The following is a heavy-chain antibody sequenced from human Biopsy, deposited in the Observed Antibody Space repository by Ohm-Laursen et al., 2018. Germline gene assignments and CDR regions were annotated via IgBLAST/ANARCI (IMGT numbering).Heavy chain of an antibody. CDR3: ARGIAVVRSLDV. J-gene: IGHJ6*02. D-gene: IGHD5-18*01. V-gene: IGHV4-59*08. CDR1: SGSISGYY. Sequence: SETLSLTCTVSSGSISGYYWTWIRQAPGKGLEFIGYAYSSGSTNYNPSLKSRATISLDTSRNQVSLRLSSVTAADTAVYYCARGIAVVRSLDVWGQGTTVSVS. CDR2: AYSSGST.